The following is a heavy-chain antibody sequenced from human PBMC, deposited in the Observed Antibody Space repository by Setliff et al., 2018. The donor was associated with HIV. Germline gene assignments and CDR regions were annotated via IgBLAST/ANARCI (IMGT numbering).Heavy chain of an antibody. Sequence: ASVKVSCKASGYTLTGYYMHWVRQAPGQGLEWMGWINPNSGGTNYAQKFQGRVTMTRDTSISTAYMELSRLRSDDTAVYYCARGSLLGYFDWLFPDWGQGTLVTVS. J-gene: IGHJ4*02. CDR2: INPNSGGT. D-gene: IGHD3-9*01. CDR3: ARGSLLGYFDWLFPD. V-gene: IGHV1-2*02. CDR1: GYTLTGYY.